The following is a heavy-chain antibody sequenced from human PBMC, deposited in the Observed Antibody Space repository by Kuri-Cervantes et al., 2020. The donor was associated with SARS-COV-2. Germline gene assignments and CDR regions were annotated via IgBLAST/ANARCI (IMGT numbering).Heavy chain of an antibody. CDR1: GGSISSHY. CDR3: ASGSRGAFDI. Sequence: SETLSLTCTVSGGSISSHYWSWIRQPPGKGLEWIGYIYYSGSTNYNPSLKNRVTISVDTSKNQFSLKLSSVTAADTAVYYCASGSRGAFDIWGQGTMVTVSS. CDR2: IYYSGST. V-gene: IGHV4-59*11. J-gene: IGHJ3*02. D-gene: IGHD3-10*01.